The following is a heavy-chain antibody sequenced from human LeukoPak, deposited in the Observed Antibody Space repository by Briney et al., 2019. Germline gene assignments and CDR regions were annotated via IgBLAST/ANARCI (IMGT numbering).Heavy chain of an antibody. CDR1: GFTFSTSW. CDR2: MNQDGSEI. Sequence: GGSLRLSCAASGFTFSTSWMTWIRQAPGKGLEWVASMNQDGSEIHYVDSVKGRFTISRDNAKNSLYLQMNSLRAEDTAVYYCARDLGPGGSGSYNDYWGQGTLVTVSS. V-gene: IGHV3-7*01. CDR3: ARDLGPGGSGSYNDY. J-gene: IGHJ4*02. D-gene: IGHD3-10*01.